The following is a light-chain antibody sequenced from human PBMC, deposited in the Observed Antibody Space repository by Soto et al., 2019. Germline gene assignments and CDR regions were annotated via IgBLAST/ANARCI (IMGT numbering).Light chain of an antibody. CDR3: QQYNSGPPIT. CDR1: QSISTN. Sequence: EIVMTQSPATLSVSPGERATLSCRASQSISTNLAWFQHKPGQAPRLLIYGASTRATAIPARFSGSGSGTEFTLTIKSLQSDDFAVYFWQQYNSGPPITFGQGTRLQIK. CDR2: GAS. J-gene: IGKJ5*01. V-gene: IGKV3-15*01.